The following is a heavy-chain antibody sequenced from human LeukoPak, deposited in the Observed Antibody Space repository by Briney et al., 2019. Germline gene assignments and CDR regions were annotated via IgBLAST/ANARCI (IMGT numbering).Heavy chain of an antibody. J-gene: IGHJ6*03. CDR3: TTDFSLYAADNYYYYMDV. CDR2: IKSKTDGGTT. D-gene: IGHD6-13*01. V-gene: IGHV3-15*01. CDR1: GFTFSNAW. Sequence: GGSLRLSCAASGFTFSNAWMSWVRQAPGKGLEWVGRIKSKTDGGTTDYAAPVKGRFTISRDDSKNTLYLQMNSLKTEDTAVYYCTTDFSLYAADNYYYYMDVWGKGTTVTVSS.